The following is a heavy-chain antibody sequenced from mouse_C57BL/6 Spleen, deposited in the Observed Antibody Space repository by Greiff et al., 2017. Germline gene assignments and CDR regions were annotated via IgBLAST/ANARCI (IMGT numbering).Heavy chain of an antibody. V-gene: IGHV5-6*01. Sequence: EVKLRHSFSYLFNPLSSLKLSCAASGFTFSSYGMSWVRQTPDKRLEWVATISSGGSYTYYPDSVKGRFTISRDNAKDTLYLQMSSLKSDDTAMYYCARHLSTLDYFDYWGQGTTLTVSS. J-gene: IGHJ2*01. CDR1: GFTFSSYG. CDR3: ARHLSTLDYFDY. CDR2: ISSGGSYT. D-gene: IGHD1-1*01.